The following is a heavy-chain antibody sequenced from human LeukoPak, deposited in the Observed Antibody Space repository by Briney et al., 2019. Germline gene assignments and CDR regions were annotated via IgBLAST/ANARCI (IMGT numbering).Heavy chain of an antibody. CDR3: ARGRAKEAYFDY. Sequence: ASVKVSCKASGYTFTGYYMHWVRQAPGQGLEWMGWISAYNGNTNYAQKLQGRVTMTTDTSTSTAYMELRSLRSDDTAVYYCARGRAKEAYFDYWGQGTLVTVSS. CDR2: ISAYNGNT. CDR1: GYTFTGYY. J-gene: IGHJ4*02. D-gene: IGHD1-26*01. V-gene: IGHV1-18*04.